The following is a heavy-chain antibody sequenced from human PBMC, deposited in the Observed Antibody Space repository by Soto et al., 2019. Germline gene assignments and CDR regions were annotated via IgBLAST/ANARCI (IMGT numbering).Heavy chain of an antibody. Sequence: GGSLRLSCAASGFTFSSYAMSWVRQAPGKGLEWVSAISGSGGSTYYADSVKGRFTISRDNSKNTLYLQMNSLRAEDTAVYYCAKVIHDFWSGYGDYYYGMDVWGQGTTVTVSS. CDR1: GFTFSSYA. CDR3: AKVIHDFWSGYGDYYYGMDV. D-gene: IGHD3-3*01. V-gene: IGHV3-23*01. J-gene: IGHJ6*02. CDR2: ISGSGGST.